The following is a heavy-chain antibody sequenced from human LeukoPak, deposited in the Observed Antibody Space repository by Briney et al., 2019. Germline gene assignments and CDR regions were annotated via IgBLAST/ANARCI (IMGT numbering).Heavy chain of an antibody. CDR1: GFTFSNAY. V-gene: IGHV3-15*07. CDR2: IKPKTDGETT. Sequence: GGSLRLSCAASGFTFSNAYMNWVRQAPGKGLEWVGRIKPKTDGETTEYAAPVKGRFSISRDDSKNMLYLQMNSPKTEDTAVYYCITPLPYSAQGGQGTLVTVSS. J-gene: IGHJ4*02. CDR3: ITPLPYSAQ. D-gene: IGHD2-21*01.